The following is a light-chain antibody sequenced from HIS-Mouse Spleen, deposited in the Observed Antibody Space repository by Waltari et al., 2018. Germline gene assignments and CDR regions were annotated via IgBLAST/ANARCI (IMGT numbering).Light chain of an antibody. Sequence: QSALTQPASVSGSPGQSIPISCTGTSSDVGGSNYVSWYQQHPGKAPKPMIYDVSNRPSGVSNRFSGSKSGNTASLTISGLQAEDEADYYCSSYTSSSTYVFGTGTKVTVL. J-gene: IGLJ1*01. CDR2: DVS. CDR3: SSYTSSSTYV. CDR1: SSDVGGSNY. V-gene: IGLV2-14*03.